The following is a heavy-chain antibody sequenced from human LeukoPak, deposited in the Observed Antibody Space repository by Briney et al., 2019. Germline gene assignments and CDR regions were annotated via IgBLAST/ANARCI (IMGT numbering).Heavy chain of an antibody. CDR2: INPSGGST. Sequence: ASVKVSCKASGYTFTSYYMHWVRQAPGQGLEWMGIINPSGGSTSYAQKFQGRVTMTRDTSTSTVYMELSSLRSEDTAVYYCAREDDSSGPPGYHFDYWGQGTLVTVSS. CDR1: GYTFTSYY. CDR3: AREDDSSGPPGYHFDY. V-gene: IGHV1-46*01. D-gene: IGHD3-22*01. J-gene: IGHJ4*02.